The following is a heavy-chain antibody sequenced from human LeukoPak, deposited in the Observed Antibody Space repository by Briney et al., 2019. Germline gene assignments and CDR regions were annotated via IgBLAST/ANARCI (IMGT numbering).Heavy chain of an antibody. CDR3: ARGKRARDSRPLYYFDY. Sequence: ASVKVSCKASGYTFTSYYMHWVRQAPGQGLEWMGWINPNSGGTNYAQKFQGWVTMTRDTSISTAYMELSRLRSDDTAVYYCARGKRARDSRPLYYFDYWGQGTLVTVSS. CDR2: INPNSGGT. CDR1: GYTFTSYY. V-gene: IGHV1-2*04. J-gene: IGHJ4*02. D-gene: IGHD3-22*01.